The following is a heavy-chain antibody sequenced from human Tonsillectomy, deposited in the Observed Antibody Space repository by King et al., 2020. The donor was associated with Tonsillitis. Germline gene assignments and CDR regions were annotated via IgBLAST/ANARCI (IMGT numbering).Heavy chain of an antibody. CDR2: ILYDGSNI. J-gene: IGHJ4*02. CDR1: GFTFSHYA. V-gene: IGHV3-30*03. Sequence: VQLVESGGGVVRPGRSLRLACAASGFTFSHYAMHWVRQAPGKGLEWVALILYDGSNIHYADSVKGRFIISRDNSNNTLFLQMNSLRVDDTGVYYCVAEPPYNWVGLLDSWGQGPLVTVSS. CDR3: VAEPPYNWVGLLDS. D-gene: IGHD1-20*01.